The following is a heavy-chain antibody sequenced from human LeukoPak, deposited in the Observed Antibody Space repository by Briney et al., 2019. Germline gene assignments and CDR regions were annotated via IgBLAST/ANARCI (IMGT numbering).Heavy chain of an antibody. J-gene: IGHJ4*02. CDR1: GGSIISSTYY. V-gene: IGHV4-39*01. Sequence: SDTLSLTCTVSGGSIISSTYYWDWVRQPPGKGLEWIGTIYSSGTTYYIPSLKSRVTISLDTSKNQFSLKLSSVTAADTAVYYCARLPVNEFHFDFWGQGTLVTVSS. D-gene: IGHD3-10*01. CDR2: IYSSGTT. CDR3: ARLPVNEFHFDF.